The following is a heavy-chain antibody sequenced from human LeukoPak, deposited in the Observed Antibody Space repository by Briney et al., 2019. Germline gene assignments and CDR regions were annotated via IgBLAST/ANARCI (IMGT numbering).Heavy chain of an antibody. J-gene: IGHJ4*02. D-gene: IGHD6-13*01. V-gene: IGHV3-30*18. CDR1: GFTFSSYG. CDR3: AKDLLAAAAEYYFDY. CDR2: ISYDGSNK. Sequence: GGSLRLSCAASGFTFSSYGMHWVRQAPGKGLEWVAVISYDGSNKYYADSVKGRFTISRDNSKNTLYLQMNSLRAEDTAVYYCAKDLLAAAAEYYFDYWGQGTLVTVSS.